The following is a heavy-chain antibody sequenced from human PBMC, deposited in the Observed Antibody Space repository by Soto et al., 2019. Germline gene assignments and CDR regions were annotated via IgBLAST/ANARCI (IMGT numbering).Heavy chain of an antibody. CDR1: GGSISSSSYY. J-gene: IGHJ6*02. CDR2: IYYSGST. Sequence: QLQLQESGPGLVKPSETLSLTCTVSGGSISSSSYYWGWIRQPPGKGLEWIGSIYYSGSTYYNPSLKSRVTISVDKSKNQFSLKLSSVTAADTAVYYCASVRRGGYDSLRYYYGMDVWGQGTTVTVSS. CDR3: ASVRRGGYDSLRYYYGMDV. V-gene: IGHV4-39*01. D-gene: IGHD5-12*01.